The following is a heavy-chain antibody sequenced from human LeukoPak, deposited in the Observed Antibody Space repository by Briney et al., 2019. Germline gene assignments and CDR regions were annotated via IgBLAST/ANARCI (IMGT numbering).Heavy chain of an antibody. D-gene: IGHD1-26*01. Sequence: GGSPRLSCAASGFTFSSYSMNWVRQAPGKGLEWVSSISSSSSYIYYADSVKGRFAISRDNAKNSLYLQMNSLRAEDTAVYYCARTSGSYRNFDYWGQGTLVTVSS. CDR2: ISSSSSYI. CDR1: GFTFSSYS. CDR3: ARTSGSYRNFDY. V-gene: IGHV3-21*01. J-gene: IGHJ4*02.